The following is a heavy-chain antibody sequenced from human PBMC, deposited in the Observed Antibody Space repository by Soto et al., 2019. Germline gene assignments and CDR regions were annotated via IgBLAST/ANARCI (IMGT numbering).Heavy chain of an antibody. Sequence: QVQLVESGGGVVQPGRSLRLSCAASGFTFNDYGMHWVRQAPGKGLEWVEVIWYDGSNKYYADSVRGRFTISRDNSKSTLYLQMNSLRAEDTAVYYCARSIEEVYAIYYYSGMDVWGQGTSVTVSS. V-gene: IGHV3-33*01. CDR1: GFTFNDYG. CDR2: IWYDGSNK. J-gene: IGHJ6*02. D-gene: IGHD2-8*01. CDR3: ARSIEEVYAIYYYSGMDV.